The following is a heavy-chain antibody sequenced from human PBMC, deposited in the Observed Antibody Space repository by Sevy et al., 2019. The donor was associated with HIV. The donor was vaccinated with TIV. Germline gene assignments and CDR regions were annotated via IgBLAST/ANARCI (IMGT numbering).Heavy chain of an antibody. CDR1: GFTFSHHN. D-gene: IGHD7-27*01. CDR3: AREENRELGTIPLDS. J-gene: IGHJ4*02. CDR2: ISKSGSTT. V-gene: IGHV3-48*02. Sequence: GGSLRLSCAASGFTFSHHNMNWVRQAPGKGLEWISYISKSGSTTYFADSVRGRFTISRDNAKNSLFLEMHSLTDKDTAVYYCAREENRELGTIPLDSWGRGIQVTVSS.